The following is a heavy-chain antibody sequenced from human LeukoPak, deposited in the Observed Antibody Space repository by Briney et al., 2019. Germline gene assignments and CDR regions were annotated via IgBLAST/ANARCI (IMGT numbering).Heavy chain of an antibody. D-gene: IGHD4-17*01. CDR1: GFTVSSNY. CDR3: ARRPTDYGDYFFDY. J-gene: IGHJ4*02. Sequence: PGGSLRLSCAASGFTVSSNYMSWVRQAPGKGLEWVSVIYSGGSTFYADSVKGRFTISRDNSKNTLYLQMNSLRAEDTAVYYCARRPTDYGDYFFDYWGQGTLVTVSS. V-gene: IGHV3-66*04. CDR2: IYSGGST.